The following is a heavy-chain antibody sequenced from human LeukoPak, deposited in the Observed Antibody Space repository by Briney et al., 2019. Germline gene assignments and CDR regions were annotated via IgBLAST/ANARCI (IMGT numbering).Heavy chain of an antibody. V-gene: IGHV3-7*01. CDR3: ARDGYCSGGSCYSNHRYNWFDP. D-gene: IGHD2-15*01. CDR2: IKQDGSEK. CDR1: GFTFSSYS. Sequence: GGSLRLSCAASGFTFSSYSMNWVHQAPGKGLEWVANIKQDGSEKYYVDSVKGRFTISRDNAKNSLYLQMNSLRAEDTAVYYCARDGYCSGGSCYSNHRYNWFDPWAREPWSPSPQ. J-gene: IGHJ5*02.